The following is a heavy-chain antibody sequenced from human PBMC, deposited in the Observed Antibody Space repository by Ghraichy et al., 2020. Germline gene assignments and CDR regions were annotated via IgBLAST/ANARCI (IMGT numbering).Heavy chain of an antibody. J-gene: IGHJ6*02. D-gene: IGHD3-3*01. CDR3: ARDANPDSTKKSFSTIFGVGIIVPEGPYGMDV. CDR1: GYTFTGYY. CDR2: INPNSGGT. Sequence: ASVKVSCKASGYTFTGYYMHWVRQAPGQGLEWMGWINPNSGGTNYAQKFQGWVTMTRDTSISTAYMELSRLRSDDTAVYYCARDANPDSTKKSFSTIFGVGIIVPEGPYGMDVWGQGTTVTVSS. V-gene: IGHV1-2*04.